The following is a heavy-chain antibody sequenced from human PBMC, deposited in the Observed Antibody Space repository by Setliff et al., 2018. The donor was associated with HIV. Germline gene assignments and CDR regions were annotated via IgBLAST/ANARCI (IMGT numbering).Heavy chain of an antibody. CDR3: ARDGYNYGNWFDP. CDR1: GGTFSRYA. CDR2: IIPILDTV. V-gene: IGHV1-69*13. Sequence: GASVKVSCKASGGTFSRYAISWVRQAPGQGLEWMGGIIPILDTVKYAQSFQGRITITADESTSTVYMEMRSLRTDDTAMYYCARDGYNYGNWFDPWGQGTLVTVS. D-gene: IGHD5-12*01. J-gene: IGHJ5*02.